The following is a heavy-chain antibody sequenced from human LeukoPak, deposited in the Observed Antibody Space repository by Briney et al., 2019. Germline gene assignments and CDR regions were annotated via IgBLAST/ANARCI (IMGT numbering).Heavy chain of an antibody. CDR1: GYSISGGYY. CDR3: ARYYYDSSGSSFFFDY. CDR2: IYYSGST. D-gene: IGHD3-22*01. V-gene: IGHV4-38-2*02. J-gene: IGHJ4*02. Sequence: SETLSLTCTVSGYSISGGYYWGWIRQPPGKGLDWIASIYYSGSTYFNPSLRSRVTISVDTSKNQFSLRLTSVTAADTAVYYCARYYYDSSGSSFFFDYWGRGALVTVSS.